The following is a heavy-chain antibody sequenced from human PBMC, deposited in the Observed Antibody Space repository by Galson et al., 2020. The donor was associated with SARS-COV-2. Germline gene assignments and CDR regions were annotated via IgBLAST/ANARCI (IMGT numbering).Heavy chain of an antibody. V-gene: IGHV4-34*01. Sequence: SQTLSLTCAVYGGSFSDYYWSWIRQSPGRGLEWIGEITHSGSTSYNPSLKSRVTISVDTSKNQFSLKMRSVTAADTAVYYCARGTRDITMIVVVMTSVSCYVDHWGQGALVTGSS. D-gene: IGHD3-22*01. J-gene: IGHJ4*03. CDR1: GGSFSDYY. CDR3: ARGTRDITMIVVVMTSVSCYVDH. CDR2: ITHSGST.